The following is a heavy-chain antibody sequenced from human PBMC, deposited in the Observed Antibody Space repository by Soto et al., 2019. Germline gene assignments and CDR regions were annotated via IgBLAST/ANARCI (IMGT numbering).Heavy chain of an antibody. Sequence: PXGSLRLSCSAARFTFTRYSMNWVRQAPGKGLEWVPSIISTNTYICYGNSLKGRFTISRDNAKNSLYLEMNSLRAEDTAVYYCARESEDLTSNFDYWGQGTRVTVSS. CDR2: IISTNTYI. J-gene: IGHJ4*02. CDR3: ARESEDLTSNFDY. CDR1: RFTFTRYS. V-gene: IGHV3-21*06.